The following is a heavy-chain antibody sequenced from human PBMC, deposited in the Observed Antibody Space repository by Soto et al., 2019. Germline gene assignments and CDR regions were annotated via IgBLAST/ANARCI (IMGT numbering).Heavy chain of an antibody. V-gene: IGHV1-69*01. D-gene: IGHD2-2*01. Sequence: QLLLVQSGAEVKKSGSSVKVSCKASGGSFSSLVISWLRQAPGQGPEWMGGINPMLGVANFAQKFQDRVTITADESTTTAYMELSSLRSEDTAVYYCARGPAQFDPWGQGTLDTVSS. CDR1: GGSFSSLV. J-gene: IGHJ5*02. CDR3: ARGPAQFDP. CDR2: INPMLGVA.